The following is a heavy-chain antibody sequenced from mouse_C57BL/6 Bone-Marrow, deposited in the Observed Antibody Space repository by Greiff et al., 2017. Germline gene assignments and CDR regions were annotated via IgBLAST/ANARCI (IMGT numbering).Heavy chain of an antibody. CDR2: IHPYSGST. D-gene: IGHD2-3*01. J-gene: IGHJ2*01. V-gene: IGHV1-64*01. Sequence: QVQLQQPGAELVKPGASVQLSCKASGYTFTSYWMPWVKQRPGQGLEWIGMIHPYSGSTNYNEKFKSKATLTVYKSSSPAYMQLSSRTSEDSAVYYCARGLLHGYWGQGTTLTVSS. CDR1: GYTFTSYW. CDR3: ARGLLHGY.